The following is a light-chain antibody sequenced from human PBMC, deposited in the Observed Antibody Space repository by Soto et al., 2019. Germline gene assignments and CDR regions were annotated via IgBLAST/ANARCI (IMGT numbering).Light chain of an antibody. Sequence: EIVLTQSPATLSLTQGERGTLSCRASESVTDYLAWYQQKPGQAPRLLIYDASNRATGIPARFSGSGSGTEFTLTISSLQSEDFAVYYCQQYNNWPRTFGQGTKVDNK. J-gene: IGKJ1*01. CDR3: QQYNNWPRT. V-gene: IGKV3-11*01. CDR1: ESVTDY. CDR2: DAS.